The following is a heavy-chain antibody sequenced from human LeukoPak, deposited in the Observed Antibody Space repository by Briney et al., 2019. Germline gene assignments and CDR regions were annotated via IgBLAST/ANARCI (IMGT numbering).Heavy chain of an antibody. V-gene: IGHV3-7*01. CDR1: GFTFSSYW. Sequence: SGGSLRLSCAASGFTFSSYWMSWVRQAPGKGLEWVANIKQDGSEKYYVDSVKGRFTISRDNAKNSLYLQMNSLRAEDTAVYYCASGAEGYCTSTSCYPFDSWGQGTLVTVSS. CDR3: ASGAEGYCTSTSCYPFDS. CDR2: IKQDGSEK. J-gene: IGHJ4*02. D-gene: IGHD2-2*01.